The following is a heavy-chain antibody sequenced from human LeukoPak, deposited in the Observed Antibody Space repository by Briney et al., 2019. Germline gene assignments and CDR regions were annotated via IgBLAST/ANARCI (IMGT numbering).Heavy chain of an antibody. CDR1: GFTFSSYA. CDR2: ISGGGGST. D-gene: IGHD3-16*01. J-gene: IGHJ4*02. CDR3: AKGGGGGRYHFDY. V-gene: IGHV3-23*01. Sequence: QPGGSLRLSCAASGFTFSSYAMSWVRQALGKGLEWVSAISGGGGSTNYADSVKGRFTISRDNSKNTLYLQLNSLRAEDTAVYYCAKGGGGGRYHFDYWGQGTLVTVSS.